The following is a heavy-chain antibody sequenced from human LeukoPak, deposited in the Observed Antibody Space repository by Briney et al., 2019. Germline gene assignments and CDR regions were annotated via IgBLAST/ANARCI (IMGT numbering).Heavy chain of an antibody. CDR1: GFTFSSYG. CDR2: IWYDGSNK. CDR3: AKGGCSSTSCYGEVYYYYMDV. V-gene: IGHV3-33*06. D-gene: IGHD2-2*01. J-gene: IGHJ6*03. Sequence: VESLRLSCAASGFTFSSYGMHWVRQAPGKGLEWVAVIWYDGSNKYYADSVKGRFTISRDNSKNTLYLQMNSLRAEDTAVYYCAKGGCSSTSCYGEVYYYYMDVWGKGTTVTVSS.